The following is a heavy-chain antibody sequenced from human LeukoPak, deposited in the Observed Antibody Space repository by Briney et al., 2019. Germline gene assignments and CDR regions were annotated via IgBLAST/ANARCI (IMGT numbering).Heavy chain of an antibody. V-gene: IGHV4-30-4*08. CDR2: IYYSGST. CDR1: GGSISGGDYY. D-gene: IGHD3-3*01. CDR3: ARVSSLYDFWSGYYSINWFDP. Sequence: SETLSLTCTVSGGSISGGDYYWSWIRQPPWKGLEWIGYIYYSGSTYYNPSLKSRVTISVDTSKNQFSLKLGSVTAADTAVYYCARVSSLYDFWSGYYSINWFDPWGQGTLVTVSS. J-gene: IGHJ5*02.